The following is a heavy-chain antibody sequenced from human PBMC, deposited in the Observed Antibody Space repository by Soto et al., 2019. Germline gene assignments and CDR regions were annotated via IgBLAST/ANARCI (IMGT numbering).Heavy chain of an antibody. CDR3: SRQASDFWSGKPQYYMDV. D-gene: IGHD3-3*01. J-gene: IGHJ6*03. V-gene: IGHV3-73*01. Sequence: EVQLVASGGGLVQPGGSLKLSCAASGITFSGSAMHWVRQASGQGLEWVGRIRSKGNKYATAYGASLKGRFTISRDDSKNTSYLQMNSLNTEDTAVYYCSRQASDFWSGKPQYYMDVWGKGTTGTVSS. CDR2: IRSKGNKYAT. CDR1: GITFSGSA.